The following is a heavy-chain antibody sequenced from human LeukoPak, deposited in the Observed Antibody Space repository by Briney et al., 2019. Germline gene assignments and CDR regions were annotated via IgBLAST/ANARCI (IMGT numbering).Heavy chain of an antibody. D-gene: IGHD3-3*01. CDR2: IYYSGST. V-gene: IGHV4-59*01. CDR1: GGSISSYY. Sequence: SETLSLTCTVSGGSISSYYWSWIRQPPGKGLEWIGYIYYSGSTNYNPSLKSRVTISVDTSKSQFSLKLSSVTAADTAVYYCARDGALRFLEWSNYYYYGMDVWGQGTTVTVS. J-gene: IGHJ6*02. CDR3: ARDGALRFLEWSNYYYYGMDV.